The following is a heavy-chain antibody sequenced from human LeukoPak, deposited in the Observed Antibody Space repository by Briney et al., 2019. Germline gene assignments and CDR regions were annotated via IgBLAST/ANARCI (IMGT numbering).Heavy chain of an antibody. D-gene: IGHD6-13*01. Sequence: GASVKVSCKASGYTFTGYYMHWVRQAPGQGLEWMGWINPNSGGTNYARKFQGRVTMTRDTSISTAYMELSRLRSDDTAVYYCARGVAAAGNWFDPWGQGTLVTVSS. V-gene: IGHV1-2*02. CDR1: GYTFTGYY. CDR2: INPNSGGT. CDR3: ARGVAAAGNWFDP. J-gene: IGHJ5*02.